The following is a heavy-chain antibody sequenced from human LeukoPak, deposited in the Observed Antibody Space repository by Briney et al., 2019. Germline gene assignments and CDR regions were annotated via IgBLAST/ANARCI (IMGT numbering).Heavy chain of an antibody. Sequence: MNWDSKNIGYAASVKGRFTISRDNAKNSLYLQMTSLRAEDTAFYYCAKGNRDSSGFYYYYGMDVWGQGTTVTVSS. CDR3: AKGNRDSSGFYYYYGMDV. D-gene: IGHD3-22*01. J-gene: IGHJ6*02. CDR2: MNWDSKNI. V-gene: IGHV3-9*01.